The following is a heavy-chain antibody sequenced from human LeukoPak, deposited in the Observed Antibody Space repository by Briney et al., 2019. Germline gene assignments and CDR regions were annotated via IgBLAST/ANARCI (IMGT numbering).Heavy chain of an antibody. J-gene: IGHJ4*02. V-gene: IGHV3-23*01. CDR2: ISGSGDST. CDR1: GLTYSSYV. CDR3: AKKVPANWGSYFDY. D-gene: IGHD7-27*01. Sequence: GGSLRLSCAATGLTYSSYVMSWVLQAPGKGLELVSPISGSGDSTYSTDSVKGRFTISRDNSKNTLYLQMNSLRAEDTAVYYCAKKVPANWGSYFDYWGQGTLVTVSS.